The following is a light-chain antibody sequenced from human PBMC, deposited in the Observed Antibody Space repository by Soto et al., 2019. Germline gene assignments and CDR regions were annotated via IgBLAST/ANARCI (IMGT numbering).Light chain of an antibody. CDR3: QQRSSWIT. Sequence: DIVMTQSPDSLAVSLGERATITCRSSQSVLTTDSNNKNYLAWYQQKPGQAPRLLIYDASNRATGIPARFSGSGSATDFTLTISSLEPEDFAVYYCQQRSSWITFGQGTRREIK. V-gene: IGKV3-11*01. CDR1: QSVLTTDSNNKNY. J-gene: IGKJ5*01. CDR2: DAS.